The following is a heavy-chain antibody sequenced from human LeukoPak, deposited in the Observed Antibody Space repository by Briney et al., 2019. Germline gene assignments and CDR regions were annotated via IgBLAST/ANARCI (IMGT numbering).Heavy chain of an antibody. D-gene: IGHD6-6*01. CDR2: ISSSSSYI. CDR1: GFTFSSYS. Sequence: PGGSLRLSCAASGFTFSSYSMNWVRQAPGKGLEWVSSISSSSSYIYYADSVKGRFTISRDNAKNSLYLQMNSLRAEDTAVYYCARHFLGQYNYFDYWGQGTLVTVSS. J-gene: IGHJ4*02. CDR3: ARHFLGQYNYFDY. V-gene: IGHV3-21*01.